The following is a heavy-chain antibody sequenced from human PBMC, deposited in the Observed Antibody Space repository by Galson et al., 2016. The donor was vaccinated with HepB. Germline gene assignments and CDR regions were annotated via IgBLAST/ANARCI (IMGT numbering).Heavy chain of an antibody. V-gene: IGHV4-30-4*01. Sequence: TLSLTCTVSGGSIDSDDYFWSWIRQSPAEGLQWLGYIHHIGNTYYNPSRRSRLTVSLGTSMNQFSLRLTSVTAADTAVYYCYRGPMEYANPQTFDYWGQGVLVTVSS. CDR3: YRGPMEYANPQTFDY. CDR1: GGSIDSDDYF. CDR2: IHHIGNT. D-gene: IGHD2-8*01. J-gene: IGHJ4*02.